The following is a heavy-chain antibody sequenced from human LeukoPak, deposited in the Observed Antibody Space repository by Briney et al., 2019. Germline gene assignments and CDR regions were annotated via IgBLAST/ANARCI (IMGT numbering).Heavy chain of an antibody. D-gene: IGHD2-15*01. CDR1: GGSISSGGYS. CDR2: IYHSGST. CDR3: ARRVTLVAATPTSFYYYYGMDV. V-gene: IGHV4-30-2*01. J-gene: IGHJ6*02. Sequence: SETLSLTCAVSGGSISSGGYSWSWIRQPPGKGLEWIGYIYHSGSTNYNPSLKSRVTISVDTSKNQFSLKLSSVTAADTAVYYCARRVTLVAATPTSFYYYYGMDVWGQGTTVTVSS.